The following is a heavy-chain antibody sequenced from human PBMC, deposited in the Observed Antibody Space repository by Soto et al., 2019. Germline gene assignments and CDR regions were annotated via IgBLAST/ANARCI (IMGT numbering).Heavy chain of an antibody. CDR3: ARDIFGHVDAFDL. V-gene: IGHV1-18*01. CDR1: GYIFSSFY. CDR2: TSGYSGNS. J-gene: IGHJ3*01. D-gene: IGHD3-3*02. Sequence: ASVKRSCKGSGYIFSSFYINWLRQAPGQGLEWMGWTSGYSGNSKYAQKFQGRVTMTTDTSTNTGYMEMRSLTSDDTAVYYCARDIFGHVDAFDLWGQGTMGTVSS.